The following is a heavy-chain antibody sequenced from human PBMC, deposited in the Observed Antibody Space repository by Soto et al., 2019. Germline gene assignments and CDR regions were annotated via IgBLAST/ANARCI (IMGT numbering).Heavy chain of an antibody. CDR1: GFFISSGNY. D-gene: IGHD2-15*01. V-gene: IGHV4-38-2*01. CDR3: ARGYCSGGSCYRY. J-gene: IGHJ4*02. Sequence: SESLSLTCADSGFFISSGNYWGWIRKPPGKGLEWIGSIFHGGNTYYNPSLKSRVTISVDMSKNQFSLKLNSVTAADTAVYYCARGYCSGGSCYRYWGQGSQVTVSS. CDR2: IFHGGNT.